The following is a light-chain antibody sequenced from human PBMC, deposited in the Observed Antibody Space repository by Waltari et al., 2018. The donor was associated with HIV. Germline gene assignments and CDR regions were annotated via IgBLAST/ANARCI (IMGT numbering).Light chain of an antibody. J-gene: IGKJ1*01. CDR1: QSISTW. CDR3: QQYNTYSQT. Sequence: DVQMTQSPSTLSASVGDTVTITCRASQSISTWLAWYQQKPGKDPKLLIYRASSLQSGVPSRFSGSGSETEFTLTINSLQPDDFATYYCQQYNTYSQTFGQGTKVDIK. V-gene: IGKV1-5*03. CDR2: RAS.